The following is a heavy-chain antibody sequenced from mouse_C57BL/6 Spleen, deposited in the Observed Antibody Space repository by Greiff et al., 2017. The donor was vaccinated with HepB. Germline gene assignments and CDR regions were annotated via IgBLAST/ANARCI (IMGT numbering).Heavy chain of an antibody. V-gene: IGHV5-4*01. J-gene: IGHJ1*03. Sequence: DVHLVESGGGLVKPGGSLKLSCAASGFTFSSYAMSWVRQTPEKRLEWVATISDGGSYTYYPDNVKGRFTISRDNAKNNLYLQMSHLKSEDTAMYYCARAAGDWYFDVWGTGTTVTVSS. CDR1: GFTFSSYA. CDR3: ARAAGDWYFDV. CDR2: ISDGGSYT. D-gene: IGHD1-1*02.